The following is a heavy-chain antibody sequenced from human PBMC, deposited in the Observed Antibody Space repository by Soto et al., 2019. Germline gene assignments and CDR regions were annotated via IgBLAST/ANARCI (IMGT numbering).Heavy chain of an antibody. D-gene: IGHD3-3*01. J-gene: IGHJ4*02. CDR1: GFTFSSYW. Sequence: PGGSLRLSCAASGFTFSSYWMSWVRQAPGKGLEWVANIKQDGSEKYYVDSVKGRFTISRDNAKNSPYLQMNSLRAEDTAVYYCAGYDFWSGYSIDYWGQGTLVTVSS. V-gene: IGHV3-7*05. CDR3: AGYDFWSGYSIDY. CDR2: IKQDGSEK.